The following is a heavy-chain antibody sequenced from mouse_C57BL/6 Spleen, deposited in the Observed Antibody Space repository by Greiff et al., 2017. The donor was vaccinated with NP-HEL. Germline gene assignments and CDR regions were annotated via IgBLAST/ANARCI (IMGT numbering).Heavy chain of an antibody. CDR1: GYTFTSYW. J-gene: IGHJ1*03. Sequence: VQLQQPGAELVKPGASVKLSCKASGYTFTSYWMQWVKQRPGQGLEWIGEIDPSDSYTNYNQKFKGKATLTVDTSSSTAYMQLSSLTSADSAVYYCARSREDYDYDVWYFDVWGTGTTVTVSS. D-gene: IGHD2-4*01. CDR2: IDPSDSYT. CDR3: ARSREDYDYDVWYFDV. V-gene: IGHV1-50*01.